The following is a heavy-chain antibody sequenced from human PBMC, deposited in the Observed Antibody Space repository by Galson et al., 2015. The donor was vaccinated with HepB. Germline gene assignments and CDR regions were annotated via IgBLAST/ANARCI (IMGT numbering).Heavy chain of an antibody. V-gene: IGHV4-31*11. D-gene: IGHD4/OR15-4a*01. CDR3: ARVAPYGGSLYFDY. CDR1: GGSIGSGGFY. CDR2: IYYSGST. J-gene: IGHJ4*02. Sequence: TMSLTCAVSGGSIGSGGFYWSWVRRHPEKGLEWIGYIYYSGSTYYNPSLKSRVTISVDKSKNQFSLKLSCVTAADTAVYYCARVAPYGGSLYFDYWGQETLVTVSS.